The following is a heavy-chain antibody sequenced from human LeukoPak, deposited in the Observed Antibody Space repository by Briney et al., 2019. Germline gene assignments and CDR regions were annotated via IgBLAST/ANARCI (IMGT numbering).Heavy chain of an antibody. CDR2: ISYDGSNK. CDR1: GFTFSSYA. CDR3: VKDHRDSGNYYYYYGMDV. D-gene: IGHD1-26*01. Sequence: GGSLRLSCAASGFTFSSYAMHWVRQAPGKGLEWVAIISYDGSNKYYADSVKGRFTISRDNSKKMLYLQMDSLRAEDTAVYACVKDHRDSGNYYYYYGMDVWGQGTTVAVSS. V-gene: IGHV3-30-3*01. J-gene: IGHJ6*02.